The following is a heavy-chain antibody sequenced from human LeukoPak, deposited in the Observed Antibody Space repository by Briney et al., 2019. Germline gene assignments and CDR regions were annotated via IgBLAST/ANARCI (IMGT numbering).Heavy chain of an antibody. CDR3: AKGRYSGYDWVWYFDL. J-gene: IGHJ2*01. Sequence: GGSLRLSCAASGFTFSSYAVSWVRQAPGKGLEWVSTIGGSGDSTYYADSVKGRFTISRDNSKSTLYLQMNSLRAEDTAVYYCAKGRYSGYDWVWYFDLWGRGTLVTVSS. V-gene: IGHV3-23*01. D-gene: IGHD5-12*01. CDR2: IGGSGDST. CDR1: GFTFSSYA.